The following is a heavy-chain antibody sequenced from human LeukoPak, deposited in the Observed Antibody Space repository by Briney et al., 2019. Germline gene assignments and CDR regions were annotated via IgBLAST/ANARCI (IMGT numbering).Heavy chain of an antibody. CDR2: INPNSGGT. J-gene: IGHJ3*02. Sequence: GASVKVSCKASGYTFTGYYMHWVRQAPGQGLEWMGWINPNSGGTNYAQKFQGRVTMTRDTSISTAYMELSRLRSDDTAVYYCARDQASTYYYDSSGDHDAFDIWGQGTMVTVSS. V-gene: IGHV1-2*02. CDR1: GYTFTGYY. CDR3: ARDQASTYYYDSSGDHDAFDI. D-gene: IGHD3-22*01.